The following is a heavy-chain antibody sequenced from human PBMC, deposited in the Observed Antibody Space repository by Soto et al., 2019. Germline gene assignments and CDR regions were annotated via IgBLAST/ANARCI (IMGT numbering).Heavy chain of an antibody. D-gene: IGHD3-22*01. J-gene: IGHJ4*02. CDR3: AKDFYDSSGYFWGFFDY. CDR2: ISGSGGST. Sequence: GGSLRLSCAASGFAFNSYAMSWVRQAPGKGLEWVSEISGSGGSTYYADSVKGRFTISRDNSKNTLYLQMNSLRAEDTALYYCAKDFYDSSGYFWGFFDYWGQGSLVTVSS. CDR1: GFAFNSYA. V-gene: IGHV3-23*01.